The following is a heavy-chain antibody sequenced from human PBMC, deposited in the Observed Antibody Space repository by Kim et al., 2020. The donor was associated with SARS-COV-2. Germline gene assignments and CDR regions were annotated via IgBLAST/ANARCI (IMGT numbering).Heavy chain of an antibody. J-gene: IGHJ3*01. CDR2: IPDDDSAA. D-gene: IGHD6-6*01. CDR1: GFTFSSYA. Sequence: GGSLRLSCAASGFTFSSYAMHWVRQAPGKGLLWVSRIPDDDSAATYADSVKGRFTISRDNRKNTIYLQMNSLSAEDTAVYYCVRGGGRRGRDVWGLGTMVTVSS. CDR3: VRGGGRRGRDV. V-gene: IGHV3-74*01.